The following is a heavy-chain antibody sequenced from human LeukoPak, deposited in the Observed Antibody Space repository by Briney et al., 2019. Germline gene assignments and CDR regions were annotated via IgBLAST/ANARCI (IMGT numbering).Heavy chain of an antibody. CDR1: GYTFTGYY. CDR3: ATDRADYYDSSGYCV. D-gene: IGHD3-22*01. CDR2: INPNIGGT. Sequence: ASVKVSCKASGYTFTGYYMHWVRQAPGQGLEWMGGINPNIGGTNYAQKFQGRVTITRDTSISTAYMELSRLRSDDTAVYYCATDRADYYDSSGYCVWGQGTLVTVSS. J-gene: IGHJ4*02. V-gene: IGHV1-2*02.